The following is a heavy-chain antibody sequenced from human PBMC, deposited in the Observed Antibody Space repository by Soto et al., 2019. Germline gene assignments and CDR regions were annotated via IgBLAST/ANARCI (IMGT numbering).Heavy chain of an antibody. CDR3: ARHSGTGTTFYYYYYYMDV. J-gene: IGHJ6*03. CDR1: GGYISSSTYY. CDR2: IYYSGTA. V-gene: IGHV4-39*01. Sequence: PSETLSLTCTVSGGYISSSTYYWGWIRQPPGKGLVGLGGIYYSGTAYYNPSLKGRVTISVDASGSQFALEPSSVTVSGSAVYFCARHSGTGTTFYYYYYYMDVWGKGTTVTIS. D-gene: IGHD1-1*01.